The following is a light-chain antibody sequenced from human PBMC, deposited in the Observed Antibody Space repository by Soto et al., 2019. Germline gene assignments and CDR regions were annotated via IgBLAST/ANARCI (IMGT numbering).Light chain of an antibody. CDR1: QSVSRY. V-gene: IGKV3-11*01. CDR3: QQRSNWPPLT. Sequence: EIVLTQSPATLSLSPGERATLSCRASQSVSRYLAWYQQKPGQAPRLLIYDASNRATGIPARFSGSGSGTDFTLTISSLEPEDFAVYYCQQRSNWPPLTFGGGTMVEIK. J-gene: IGKJ4*01. CDR2: DAS.